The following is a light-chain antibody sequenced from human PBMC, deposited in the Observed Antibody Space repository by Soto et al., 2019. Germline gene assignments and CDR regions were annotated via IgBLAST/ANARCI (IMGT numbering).Light chain of an antibody. CDR3: QHAYSFPIT. CDR2: GAS. Sequence: EIVLTQSPGTLSLSPGERATLSCRASQSVSSSYLAWYQQKPGQAPRLLIYGASSRATGIPGRFSGSGSGTDFTLSINSLQPEDFATYYSQHAYSFPITSGQGTRPE. J-gene: IGKJ5*01. V-gene: IGKV3-20*01. CDR1: QSVSSSY.